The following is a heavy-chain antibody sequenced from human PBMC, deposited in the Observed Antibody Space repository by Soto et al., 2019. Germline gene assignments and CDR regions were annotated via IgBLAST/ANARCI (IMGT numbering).Heavy chain of an antibody. CDR1: GGSFSSYY. CDR3: ARASYYYDRSCAYNLFDP. J-gene: IGHJ5*02. CDR2: IYYSGST. D-gene: IGHD3-22*01. Sequence: QVQLQESGPGLVKPSETLSLTCTVSGGSFSSYYWSWIRQPPGKGLEWIWYIYYSGSTNYNPSLKSRVTISEDTSKNHFSLKMSSVTAAATAVYYCARASYYYDRSCAYNLFDPWGQGTLVTVSS. V-gene: IGHV4-59*01.